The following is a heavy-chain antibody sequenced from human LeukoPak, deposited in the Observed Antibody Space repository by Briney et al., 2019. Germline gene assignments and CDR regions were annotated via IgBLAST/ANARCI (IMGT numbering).Heavy chain of an antibody. J-gene: IGHJ5*02. V-gene: IGHV1-69*04. Sequence: ASVKVSCKASGGTFSSYAISWVRQAPGQGLEWMGRIIPILGIANYAQKFQGRVTITADESTSTAYMELSSLRSEDTAVYYCAREGGYYGSGSPYNWFDPWGQGTLVTVSS. CDR2: IIPILGIA. CDR1: GGTFSSYA. D-gene: IGHD3-10*01. CDR3: AREGGYYGSGSPYNWFDP.